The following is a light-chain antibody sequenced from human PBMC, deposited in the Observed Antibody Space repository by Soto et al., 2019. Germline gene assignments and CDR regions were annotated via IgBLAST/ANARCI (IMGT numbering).Light chain of an antibody. CDR2: WAS. Sequence: IVMTQSPESLGVSLGERATINCKSNQTILYGSNNKNYLSWYQQKPGQPPKLVIYWASTRKYGVPERFSGRGSGTDFTLSITNLQAEDVAVYYCHQYYSPPFAFGPGTKVHL. J-gene: IGKJ3*01. CDR3: HQYYSPPFA. CDR1: QTILYGSNNKNY. V-gene: IGKV4-1*01.